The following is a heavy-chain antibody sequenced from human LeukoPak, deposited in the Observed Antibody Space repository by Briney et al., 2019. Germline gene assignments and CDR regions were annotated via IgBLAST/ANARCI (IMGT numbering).Heavy chain of an antibody. CDR1: GFTFSSYW. V-gene: IGHV3-7*01. CDR3: ARAEFGELYRFDY. J-gene: IGHJ4*02. Sequence: GGSLRLSCAASGFTFSSYWMSWVRQAPGKGLEWVANINQDGSEKYYVDSVKGRFTISRDNAKNSLYLQMNSLRAEDTAVYYRARAEFGELYRFDYWGQGTLVTVSS. D-gene: IGHD3-10*01. CDR2: INQDGSEK.